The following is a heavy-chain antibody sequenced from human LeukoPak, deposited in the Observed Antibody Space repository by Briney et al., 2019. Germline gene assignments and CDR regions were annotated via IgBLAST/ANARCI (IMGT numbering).Heavy chain of an antibody. CDR2: ISYSGGST. D-gene: IGHD3-10*01. V-gene: IGHV3-23*01. CDR1: GFTFSSYA. J-gene: IGHJ4*02. CDR3: AKGEPSGGGSGSYRRQFDY. Sequence: GGSLRLSCAASGFTFSSYAMSWVRQDPGKGLEWVSTISYSGGSTYYADSVKGRFTISRDNSKNTLYLQMNSLRAEDTAVYYCAKGEPSGGGSGSYRRQFDYWGQGTLVTVSS.